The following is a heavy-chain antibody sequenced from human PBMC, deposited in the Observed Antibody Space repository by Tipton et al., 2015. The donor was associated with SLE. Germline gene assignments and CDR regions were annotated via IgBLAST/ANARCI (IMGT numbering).Heavy chain of an antibody. CDR3: ARQTSSGSTHR. J-gene: IGHJ5*02. D-gene: IGHD6-19*01. CDR1: GGSISSYY. CDR2: IFYNGDS. Sequence: TLSLTCNVSGGSISSYYWTWIRQPPGKGLEWIGYIFYNGDSNYNPSLKGRVTISVDMSKNHFSLRLNSVTAADTALYYCARQTSSGSTHRWGQGILVTVFS. V-gene: IGHV4-59*08.